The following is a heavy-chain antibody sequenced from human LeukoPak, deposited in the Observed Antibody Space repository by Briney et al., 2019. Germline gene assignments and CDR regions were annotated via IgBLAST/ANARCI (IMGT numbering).Heavy chain of an antibody. CDR1: GYTFTGYY. CDR2: INPNSGGT. CDR3: ARVSIRGYYYDSSGYYYY. V-gene: IGHV1-2*06. J-gene: IGHJ4*02. Sequence: APVKVSCKASGYTFTGYYMHWVRQAPGQGLEWMGRINPNSGGTNYAQKFQGRVTMTRDTSISTAYMELSRLRSDDTAVYYCARVSIRGYYYDSSGYYYYWGQGTLVTVSS. D-gene: IGHD3-22*01.